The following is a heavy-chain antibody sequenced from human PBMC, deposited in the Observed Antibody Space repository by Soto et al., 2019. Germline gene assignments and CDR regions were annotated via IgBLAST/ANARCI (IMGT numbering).Heavy chain of an antibody. Sequence: SETLSLTCAVYGGSFSGYYWSWIRQPPGKGLEWIGEINHSGSTNYNPSLKSRVTISVDTSKNQFSLKLSSVTAADTAVYYCARTFKVVPYCSGGSCYSNWFDPWGQGTLVTVSS. J-gene: IGHJ5*02. CDR3: ARTFKVVPYCSGGSCYSNWFDP. CDR1: GGSFSGYY. V-gene: IGHV4-34*01. CDR2: INHSGST. D-gene: IGHD2-15*01.